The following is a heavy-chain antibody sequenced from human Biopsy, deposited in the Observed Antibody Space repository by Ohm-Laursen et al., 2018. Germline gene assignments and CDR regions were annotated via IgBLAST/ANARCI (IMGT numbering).Heavy chain of an antibody. J-gene: IGHJ6*02. D-gene: IGHD2-8*01. CDR3: ARGMRYCTNAVCYKSGSGSYYRYYYGMDV. CDR1: VGSFSGYY. CDR2: IKHSGST. Sequence: ETLSLTCAVYVGSFSGYYWSWIRQPPGKGLEWIGEIKHSGSTNYNPSLKSRVTISVDTSKNQFSLKLSSVTAADTAVYYCARGMRYCTNAVCYKSGSGSYYRYYYGMDVWGQGTTVTVSS. V-gene: IGHV4-34*01.